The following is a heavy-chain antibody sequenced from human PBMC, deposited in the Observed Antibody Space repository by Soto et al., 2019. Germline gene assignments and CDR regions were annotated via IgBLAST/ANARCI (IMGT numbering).Heavy chain of an antibody. CDR3: ARSHIVPRLLMYPYDY. CDR2: IYYSGST. D-gene: IGHD6-6*01. J-gene: IGHJ4*02. CDR1: GGSISSYY. Sequence: PSETLSLTCTVSGGSISSYYWSWIRQPPGKGLEWIGYIYYSGSTNYNPSLKSRVTISLDTSKNQFSLKLSSVTAADTAVYYCARSHIVPRLLMYPYDYWGQGTLVTSPQ. V-gene: IGHV4-59*08.